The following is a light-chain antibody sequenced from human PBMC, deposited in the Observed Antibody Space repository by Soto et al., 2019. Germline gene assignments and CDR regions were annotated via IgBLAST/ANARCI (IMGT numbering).Light chain of an antibody. CDR2: DAS. J-gene: IGKJ3*01. CDR3: QERRNWPGA. V-gene: IGKV3-11*01. CDR1: QSVSTY. Sequence: ELVLTQSPATLSLSPGERATLSCRASQSVSTYLAWYQQKPGQAPRLLIYDASNRATGIPARFSGSGSGTDFSLTSNGRAPEDFAVYYCQERRNWPGACGPGTKLDIK.